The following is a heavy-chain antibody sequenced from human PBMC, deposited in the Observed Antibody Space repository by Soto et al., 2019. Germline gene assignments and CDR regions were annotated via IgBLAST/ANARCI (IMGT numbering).Heavy chain of an antibody. V-gene: IGHV1-18*01. Sequence: ASVKVSCKASGYTFTSYDISWVRQAPGQGLEWMGWISTYNGNTNYAQKFLGRVTMTRDTSTSTLYMELTSLRSEDTAVYFCARGGHVVVVTAAFDYWGQGTLVTVSS. J-gene: IGHJ4*02. D-gene: IGHD2-21*02. CDR3: ARGGHVVVVTAAFDY. CDR2: ISTYNGNT. CDR1: GYTFTSYD.